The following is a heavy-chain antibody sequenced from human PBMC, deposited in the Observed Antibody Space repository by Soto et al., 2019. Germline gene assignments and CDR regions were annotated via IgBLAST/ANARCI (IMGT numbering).Heavy chain of an antibody. Sequence: SLPCTASGGSISSGDYYWSWIRQPPGKGLEWIGYIYYSGSTYYNPSLKSRVTISVDTSKNQFSLKLSSVTAADTAVYYCAREWVVVKYYYYYGMDVWGQGTTVTVSS. CDR1: GGSISSGDYY. CDR2: IYYSGST. V-gene: IGHV4-30-4*01. J-gene: IGHJ6*02. D-gene: IGHD2-2*01. CDR3: AREWVVVKYYYYYGMDV.